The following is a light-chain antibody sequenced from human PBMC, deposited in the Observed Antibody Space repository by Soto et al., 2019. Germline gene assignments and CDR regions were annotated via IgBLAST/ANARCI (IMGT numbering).Light chain of an antibody. V-gene: IGLV1-40*01. Sequence: QAVVTQPPSLSGAPGQRVTISCTGSSSNIGAGYDVHWYQQLPGTAPKPLIYGNSNRPSGVPDRFAGSKSGPSASLAITGLQAEYEADYYGQSYDSSLSGSVFGGGTQLTVL. J-gene: IGLJ2*01. CDR1: SSNIGAGYD. CDR3: QSYDSSLSGSV. CDR2: GNS.